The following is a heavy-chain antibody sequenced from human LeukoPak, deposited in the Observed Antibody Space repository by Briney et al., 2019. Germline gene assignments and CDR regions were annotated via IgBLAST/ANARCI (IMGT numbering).Heavy chain of an antibody. J-gene: IGHJ4*02. V-gene: IGHV3-9*03. CDR1: GFTFDDYA. D-gene: IGHD3-10*01. Sequence: GGSLRLSCAASGFTFDDYATYWVRQAPGKGLEWVSGISWNSGSIGYADSVKGRFTISRDNAKNSLYLQMNSLRAEDMALYYCAKGQGPLWFGELHFDYWGQGTLVTVSS. CDR2: ISWNSGSI. CDR3: AKGQGPLWFGELHFDY.